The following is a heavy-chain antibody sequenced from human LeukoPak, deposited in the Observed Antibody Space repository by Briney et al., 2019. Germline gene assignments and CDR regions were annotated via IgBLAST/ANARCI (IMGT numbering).Heavy chain of an antibody. CDR3: ARVAITGTTRGYNWFDP. CDR1: GFTFSSYS. J-gene: IGHJ5*02. V-gene: IGHV3-21*01. D-gene: IGHD1-14*01. Sequence: GGSLRLSCAASGFTFSSYSMNWVRQAPGKGLEWVSSISSSSSYIYYADSVKGRFTISRDNAKNSLYLQMNSLRAEDTAVYYCARVAITGTTRGYNWFDPWGQGTLVTVSS. CDR2: ISSSSSYI.